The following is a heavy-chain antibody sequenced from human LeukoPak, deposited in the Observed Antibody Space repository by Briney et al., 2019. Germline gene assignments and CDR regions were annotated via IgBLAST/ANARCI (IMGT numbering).Heavy chain of an antibody. CDR3: AGSTYCGGDCYSLPI. CDR1: GFTFSSYA. D-gene: IGHD2-21*02. CDR2: ISYDGSNK. J-gene: IGHJ4*02. Sequence: GGSLRLSCAASGFTFSSYAMHWVRQAPGKGLEWVAVISYDGSNKYYADSVKGRFTISRDNSKNTLYLQMNSLRAEDTAVYYCAGSTYCGGDCYSLPIWGQGTLVTVSS. V-gene: IGHV3-30-3*01.